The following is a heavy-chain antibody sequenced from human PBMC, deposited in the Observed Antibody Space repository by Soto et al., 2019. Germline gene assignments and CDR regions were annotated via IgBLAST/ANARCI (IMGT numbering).Heavy chain of an antibody. Sequence: GASVKVSCKASGYIFTGYYMHWVRQAPGQGLEWMGWINPNSGGTNYAQKFQGWVTMTRDTSISTAYMELSRLRSDDTAVYYCARDQSYSSGWYVDYWGQGTLVTVSS. V-gene: IGHV1-2*04. J-gene: IGHJ4*02. CDR3: ARDQSYSSGWYVDY. CDR1: GYIFTGYY. D-gene: IGHD6-19*01. CDR2: INPNSGGT.